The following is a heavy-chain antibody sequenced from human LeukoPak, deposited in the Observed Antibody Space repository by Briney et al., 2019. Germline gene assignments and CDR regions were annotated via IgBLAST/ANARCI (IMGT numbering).Heavy chain of an antibody. CDR2: IYPGDSDT. CDR1: GYSFTSYW. D-gene: IGHD2-21*02. CDR3: ARHRADCGGDCYPLELDY. Sequence: GESLKISCKGSGYSFTSYWIGWVRQMPGKGLEWKGIIYPGDSDTRYSPSFQGQVTISADKSISTAYLQWSSLKASDTAMYYCARHRADCGGDCYPLELDYWGQGTLVTVSS. V-gene: IGHV5-51*01. J-gene: IGHJ4*02.